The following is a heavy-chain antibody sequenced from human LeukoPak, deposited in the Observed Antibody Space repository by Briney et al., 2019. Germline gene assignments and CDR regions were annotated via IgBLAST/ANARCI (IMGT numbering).Heavy chain of an antibody. CDR1: GGSISNYY. J-gene: IGHJ4*02. D-gene: IGHD5-24*01. CDR3: ARRADGYPYYFDY. Sequence: SETLSLTCTVSGGSISNYYWSWIRQTPGKGLEWIGYIFYSGSTDYNPSVKSRVTISVDTSRNQFSLKLRSVTAADTAVYYCARRADGYPYYFDYWGQGTLVTVSS. CDR2: IFYSGST. V-gene: IGHV4-59*08.